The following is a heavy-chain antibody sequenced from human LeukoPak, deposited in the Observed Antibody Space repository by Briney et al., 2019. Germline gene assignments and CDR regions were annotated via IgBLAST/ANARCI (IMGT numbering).Heavy chain of an antibody. J-gene: IGHJ5*02. D-gene: IGHD4-17*01. V-gene: IGHV4-61*02. CDR3: ARDSYGDYPYNWFDP. CDR2: IYTSGST. CDR1: GVSISSGSYY. Sequence: SETLSLTCTVSGVSISSGSYYWSWIRQPAGKGLERNGRIYTSGSTNYNPSLKSRVTITVDTSKNQFSLKLSSVTAADTAVYYCARDSYGDYPYNWFDPWGQGTLVTASS.